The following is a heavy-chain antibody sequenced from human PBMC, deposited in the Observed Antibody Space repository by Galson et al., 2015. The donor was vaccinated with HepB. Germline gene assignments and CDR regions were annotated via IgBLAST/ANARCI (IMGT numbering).Heavy chain of an antibody. Sequence: ALRLSCAASGFTFSSSSMDWVRQAPGQGLDWVASISSSSSYIYYADSVKGRFTIPRDNAKNSLYLQMNSLRAEDTAVYYCARVVSSSWYTNWFDPWGQGTLVTVSS. D-gene: IGHD6-13*01. J-gene: IGHJ5*02. CDR3: ARVVSSSWYTNWFDP. CDR2: ISSSSSYI. CDR1: GFTFSSSS. V-gene: IGHV3-21*01.